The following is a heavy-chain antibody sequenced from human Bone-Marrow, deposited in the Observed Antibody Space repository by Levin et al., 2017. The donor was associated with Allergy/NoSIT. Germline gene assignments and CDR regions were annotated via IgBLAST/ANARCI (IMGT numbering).Heavy chain of an antibody. CDR3: AKVERAYPATLIAVAGSAFDY. CDR2: ISWNSGSI. V-gene: IGHV3-9*01. D-gene: IGHD6-19*01. Sequence: GGSLRLSCAASGFTFDDYAMHWVRQAPGKGLEWVSGISWNSGSIGYADSVKGRFTISRDNAKNSLYLQMNSLRAEDTALYYCAKVERAYPATLIAVAGSAFDYWGQGTLVTVSS. CDR1: GFTFDDYA. J-gene: IGHJ4*02.